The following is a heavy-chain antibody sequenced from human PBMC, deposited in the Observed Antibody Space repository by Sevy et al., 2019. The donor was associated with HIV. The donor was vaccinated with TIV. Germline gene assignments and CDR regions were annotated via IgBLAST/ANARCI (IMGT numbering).Heavy chain of an antibody. CDR1: GFTFSDYY. Sequence: GGSLRLSCTASGFTFSDYYMSWIRQAPGKGLEWVSYSSSRNSYTNYAGSVKGRFTVSRDNAKNSLYLQMNSLRAEDTAVHYCARVRYNYGQHYFDYWGQGTLVTVSS. V-gene: IGHV3-11*06. CDR2: SSSRNSYT. D-gene: IGHD5-18*01. J-gene: IGHJ4*02. CDR3: ARVRYNYGQHYFDY.